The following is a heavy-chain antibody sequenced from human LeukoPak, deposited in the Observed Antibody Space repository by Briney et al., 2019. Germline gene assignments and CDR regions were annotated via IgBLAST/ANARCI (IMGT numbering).Heavy chain of an antibody. V-gene: IGHV3-30*03. CDR1: GFTFSSYG. CDR2: ITYDGSNK. D-gene: IGHD6-19*01. Sequence: GGSLRLSCAASGFTFSSYGMNWVRQAPGKGLEWVAAITYDGSNKNYADSVKGRFTISRDNSKNTLYLQMNSLRPEDTAVYYCARGARAVGGGWYGGDAFDIWAKGQWSPSLQ. J-gene: IGHJ3*02. CDR3: ARGARAVGGGWYGGDAFDI.